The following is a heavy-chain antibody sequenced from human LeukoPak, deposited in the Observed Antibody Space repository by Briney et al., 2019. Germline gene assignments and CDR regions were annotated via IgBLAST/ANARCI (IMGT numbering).Heavy chain of an antibody. Sequence: PVKVSCKASGGTFSSYAISWVRQAPGQGLEWMGRIVPILGIANYAQKFQGRVTITADKSTSTAYMELSSLRSEDTAVYYCARVYCSSTSCASHYYGMDVWGQGTTVTVSS. J-gene: IGHJ6*02. CDR3: ARVYCSSTSCASHYYGMDV. V-gene: IGHV1-69*04. D-gene: IGHD2-2*01. CDR2: IVPILGIA. CDR1: GGTFSSYA.